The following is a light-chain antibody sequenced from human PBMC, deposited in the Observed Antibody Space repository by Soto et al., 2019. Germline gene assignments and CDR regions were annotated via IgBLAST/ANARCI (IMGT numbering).Light chain of an antibody. Sequence: QLVLTQPASVSGSPGQSITTSCTGTSSDFGSYNLVSWYQQHPGKAPKLMIYEGSKRPSGVSDRCSGSKSGNTAPLTISGVPAEDEADYYCCSYAGSSTFVFGTGTQLTVL. CDR3: CSYAGSSTFV. V-gene: IGLV2-23*01. CDR1: SSDFGSYNL. J-gene: IGLJ7*01. CDR2: EGS.